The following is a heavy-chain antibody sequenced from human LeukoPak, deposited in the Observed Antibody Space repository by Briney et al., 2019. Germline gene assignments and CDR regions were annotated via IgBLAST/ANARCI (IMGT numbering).Heavy chain of an antibody. CDR1: GGSISSYY. J-gene: IGHJ6*03. CDR2: IYYSGST. CDR3: ARFRRTVTTHYYYYYYYMDV. D-gene: IGHD4-17*01. V-gene: IGHV4-59*04. Sequence: PSETLSLTCTVSGGSISSYYWSWIRQPPGKGLEWIGSIYYSGSTYYSPSLKSRVTISVDTSKNRFSLKLSSVTAADTAVYYCARFRRTVTTHYYYYYYYMDVWGKGTTVTVSS.